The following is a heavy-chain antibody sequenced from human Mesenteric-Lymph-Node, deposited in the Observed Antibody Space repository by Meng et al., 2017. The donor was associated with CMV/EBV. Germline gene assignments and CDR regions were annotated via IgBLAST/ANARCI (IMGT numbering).Heavy chain of an antibody. Sequence: GESLKISCAASGFTFSSYGMHWVRQAPGKGLEWVAFIRYDGSNKYYADSVKGRFTISRDNSKNTLYLQMNSLRAEDTAVYYCARSRGGLSVTIFGVALDYWGQGTLVTVSS. CDR3: ARSRGGLSVTIFGVALDY. CDR1: GFTFSSYG. J-gene: IGHJ4*02. D-gene: IGHD3-3*01. V-gene: IGHV3-30*02. CDR2: IRYDGSNK.